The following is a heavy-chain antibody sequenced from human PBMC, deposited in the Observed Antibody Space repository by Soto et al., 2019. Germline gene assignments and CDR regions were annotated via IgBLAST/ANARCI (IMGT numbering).Heavy chain of an antibody. CDR1: GFTFSSYA. Sequence: EVQLLESGGGLVQPGGSLRLSCAASGFTFSSYAMSWVRQAPGKGLEWVSAISGSGASTYYADSVKGRFTISRDNSKNTLYLQMDSLRAGDTAVDYGAHFDWFIDYWGQGTLVIVSS. J-gene: IGHJ4*02. CDR3: AHFDWFIDY. CDR2: ISGSGAST. V-gene: IGHV3-23*01. D-gene: IGHD3-9*01.